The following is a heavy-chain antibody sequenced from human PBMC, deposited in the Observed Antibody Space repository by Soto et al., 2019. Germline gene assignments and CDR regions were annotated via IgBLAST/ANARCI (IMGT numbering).Heavy chain of an antibody. V-gene: IGHV3-23*01. CDR2: ISGSGGAT. D-gene: IGHD3-10*01. Sequence: EVQLLESGGGLVQPGGSLRLSCAASGFTFSSYAMSWVRQAPGKGLEWVSGISGSGGATYYAESVKGRFTISRDNSKDTLYLQVNSLGGEDTAFYYCSKWGGPEIDPWGQGTLVTVSS. CDR3: SKWGGPEIDP. CDR1: GFTFSSYA. J-gene: IGHJ5*02.